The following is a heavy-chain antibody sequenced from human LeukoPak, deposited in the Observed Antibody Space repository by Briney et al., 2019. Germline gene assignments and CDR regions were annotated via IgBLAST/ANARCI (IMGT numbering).Heavy chain of an antibody. D-gene: IGHD6-13*01. J-gene: IGHJ4*02. V-gene: IGHV3-48*01. Sequence: GGSLRLSCAASGFTFSSYSMNWVRQAPGKGLEWVSYISSSSSTIYYADSVKGRFTISRDNAKNSLYLQMNSLRAEDTAVYYCARDFRGNPYSSTWSDYWGQGTLVTVSS. CDR2: ISSSSSTI. CDR3: ARDFRGNPYSSTWSDY. CDR1: GFTFSSYS.